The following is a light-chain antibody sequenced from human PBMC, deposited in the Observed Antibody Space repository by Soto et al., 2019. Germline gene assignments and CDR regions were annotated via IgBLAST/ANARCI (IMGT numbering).Light chain of an antibody. CDR2: KAS. CDR1: QTISSW. CDR3: QQYGSSPTWT. Sequence: DIQMTQSPSTLSGSVGDRVTITCRASQTISSWLAWYQQKPGKAPKLLIYKASTLKSGVPSRFSGSGSGTEFTLTISRLEPEDFAVYYCQQYGSSPTWTFGQGTKVDI. J-gene: IGKJ1*01. V-gene: IGKV1-5*03.